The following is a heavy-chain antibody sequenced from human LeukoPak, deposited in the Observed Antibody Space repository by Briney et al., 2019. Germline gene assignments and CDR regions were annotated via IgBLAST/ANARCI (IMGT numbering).Heavy chain of an antibody. CDR3: TRRNILTGSVDY. V-gene: IGHV3-73*01. Sequence: GGSLRLSCAASGFTFSSYSMNWVRQASGKGLEWVGRIRSKANSYATAYAASVKGRFTISRDDSKNTAYLQMNSLKTEDTAVYYCTRRNILTGSVDYWGQGTLVTVSS. J-gene: IGHJ4*02. CDR1: GFTFSSYS. CDR2: IRSKANSYAT. D-gene: IGHD3-9*01.